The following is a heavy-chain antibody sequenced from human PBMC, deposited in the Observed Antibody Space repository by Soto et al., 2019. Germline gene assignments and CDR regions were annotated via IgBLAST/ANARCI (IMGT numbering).Heavy chain of an antibody. CDR3: ARDSGARPEYFQD. J-gene: IGHJ1*01. CDR1: GYSFTSHW. Sequence: GESLKISCKGSGYSFTSHWIGWVRQMPGKGLEWMGIIYPGDSDTRYSPSFQGQVTISADKSISTAYLRWSSLKASDTAMYYCARDSGARPEYFQDGGQGTLVTVSS. CDR2: IYPGDSDT. D-gene: IGHD4-17*01. V-gene: IGHV5-51*01.